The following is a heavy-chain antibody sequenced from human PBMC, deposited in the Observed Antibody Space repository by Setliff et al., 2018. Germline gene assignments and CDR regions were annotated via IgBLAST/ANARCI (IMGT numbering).Heavy chain of an antibody. CDR1: RFTFSSYA. CDR3: ARARGGGDFWSGYPYYYYMDV. Sequence: GSLRLSCAASRFTFSSYAMSWVRQAPGKGLEWVSLIYSGGSTYYADSVKGRFTISRDNAKNTLYLQMSSLRAEDTAVYYCARARGGGDFWSGYPYYYYMDVWGKGTTVTVSS. D-gene: IGHD3-3*01. V-gene: IGHV3-66*01. CDR2: IYSGGST. J-gene: IGHJ6*03.